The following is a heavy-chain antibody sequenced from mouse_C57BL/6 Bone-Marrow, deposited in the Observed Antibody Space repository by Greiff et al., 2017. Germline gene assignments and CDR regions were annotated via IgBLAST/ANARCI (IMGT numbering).Heavy chain of an antibody. V-gene: IGHV1-64*01. D-gene: IGHD1-1*01. CDR2: IHPNSGST. CDR1: GYTFTSYW. J-gene: IGHJ1*03. CDR3: ARYGSSDWYFDV. Sequence: QVQLQQPGAELVKPGASVKLSCKASGYTFTSYWMRWVKQRPGQGLEWIGMIHPNSGSTNYNEKFKSKATLTVDKSSSTAYMQLSSLTSEDSAVYCCARYGSSDWYFDVWGTGATVTVSS.